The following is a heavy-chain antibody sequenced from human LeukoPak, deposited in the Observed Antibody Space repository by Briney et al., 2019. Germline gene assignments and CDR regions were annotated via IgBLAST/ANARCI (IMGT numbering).Heavy chain of an antibody. CDR3: ARNVVPAANYDY. Sequence: SETLSLTCTVSGGSISSSSYYWGWIRQPPGKGLEWIGSIYYSGSTYYNPSLKSRVTISVDTSKNQFSLKLSSVTAADTAVYYCARNVVPAANYDYWGQGTLVTVSS. D-gene: IGHD2-2*01. CDR1: GGSISSSSYY. V-gene: IGHV4-39*01. CDR2: IYYSGST. J-gene: IGHJ4*02.